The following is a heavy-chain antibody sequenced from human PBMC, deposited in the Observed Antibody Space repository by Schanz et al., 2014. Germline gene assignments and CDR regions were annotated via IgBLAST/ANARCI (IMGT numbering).Heavy chain of an antibody. CDR1: TSIFNHAW. J-gene: IGHJ4*02. D-gene: IGHD1-26*01. CDR3: ARDHTTESYYSAGPPIDY. Sequence: EVQLVESGGGLVKPGGSLRLSCAASTSIFNHAWMSWVRQAPGKGLEWLGRIKSKTDGETTDYAAPVKGRFSISRDNSKNTLFLQMNSLRAEDTAVYYCARDHTTESYYSAGPPIDYWGQGTLLTVSS. V-gene: IGHV3-15*01. CDR2: IKSKTDGETT.